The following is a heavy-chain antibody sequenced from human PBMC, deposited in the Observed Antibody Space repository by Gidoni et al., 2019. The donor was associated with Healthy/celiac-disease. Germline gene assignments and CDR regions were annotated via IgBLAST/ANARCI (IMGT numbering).Heavy chain of an antibody. J-gene: IGHJ4*02. CDR1: GFTFSSYA. D-gene: IGHD6-19*01. CDR2: ISYDGSNK. V-gene: IGHV3-30-3*01. CDR3: ARGGPTVAGWKYTIDY. Sequence: QVQLVESGGGVVQPGRSLRLSCAASGFTFSSYAMHWVRQAPGKGLELVAVISYDGSNKYYADSVKGRFTISRDNSKNTLYLQMNSLRAEDTAVYYCARGGPTVAGWKYTIDYWGQGTLVTVSS.